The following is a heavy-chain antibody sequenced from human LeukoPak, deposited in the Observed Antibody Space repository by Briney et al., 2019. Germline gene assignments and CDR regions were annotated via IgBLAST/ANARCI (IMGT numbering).Heavy chain of an antibody. CDR3: ARAWITMVRGVTEGWYFDL. V-gene: IGHV3-53*01. CDR1: GFTFSSYG. J-gene: IGHJ2*01. CDR2: IYSGGVT. D-gene: IGHD3-10*01. Sequence: GGSLRLSCAASGFTFSSYGMHWVRQAPGKGLEWVSTIYSGGVTFYADSVRGRFTISRDTSKNTLYLQMNSLRAEDTAVYYCARAWITMVRGVTEGWYFDLWGRGTLVTVSS.